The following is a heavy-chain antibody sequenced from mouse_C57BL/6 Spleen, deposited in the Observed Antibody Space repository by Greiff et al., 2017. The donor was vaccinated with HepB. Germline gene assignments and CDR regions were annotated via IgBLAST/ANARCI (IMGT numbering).Heavy chain of an antibody. CDR2: IYPRDGST. Sequence: QVQLKESGPELVKPGASVKLSCKASGYTFTSYDINWVKQRPGQGLEWIGWIYPRDGSTKYNEKFKGKATLTVDTSSSTAYMELHSLTSEDSAVYFCARRLFITTVVEDWYFDVWGTGTTVTVSS. D-gene: IGHD1-1*01. V-gene: IGHV1-85*01. CDR1: GYTFTSYD. J-gene: IGHJ1*03. CDR3: ARRLFITTVVEDWYFDV.